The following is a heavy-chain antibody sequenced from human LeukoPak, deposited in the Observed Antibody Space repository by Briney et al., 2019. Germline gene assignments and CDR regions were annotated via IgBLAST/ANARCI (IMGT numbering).Heavy chain of an antibody. V-gene: IGHV3-9*01. CDR2: ISWNSGNI. J-gene: IGHJ4*02. CDR1: GFTFDDYA. D-gene: IGHD6-13*01. Sequence: GGSLRLSCAASGFTFDDYAMHWVRQAPGKGLEWVSGISWNSGNIGYADSVKGRFTISRDNAKNSLSLQMNSLRAEDTALYYCAKDIESAAGSSSGYWGQGTLVTVSS. CDR3: AKDIESAAGSSSGY.